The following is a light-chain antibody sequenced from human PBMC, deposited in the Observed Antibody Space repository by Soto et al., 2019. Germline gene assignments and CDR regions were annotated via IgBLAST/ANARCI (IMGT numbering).Light chain of an antibody. V-gene: IGKV1-9*01. CDR1: QGISSY. J-gene: IGKJ4*01. CDR2: AAS. Sequence: DIPLTQSPSFLSASVGDRVTITCRASQGISSYLAWYQQKPGKAPKLLIYAASTLQSGVPSRFSGSGSGTEFTLTISSRQPEDFATYYCQQLNSYPFLTFGGGTKVEIK. CDR3: QQLNSYPFLT.